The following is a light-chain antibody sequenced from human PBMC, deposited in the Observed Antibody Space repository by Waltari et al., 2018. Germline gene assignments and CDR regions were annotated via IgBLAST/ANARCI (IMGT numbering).Light chain of an antibody. CDR2: DVS. CDR3: SSYTSSSTLDVV. CDR1: SSDVGGYNY. Sequence: QSALTQPASVSGSPGQSITIPCTGTSSDVGGYNYVSWYQQHPGKAPKLMIYDVSNRPSVVSYRFAVSKSGNTASLTISGLQAEDEADYYCSSYTSSSTLDVVFGGGTKVTVL. J-gene: IGLJ2*01. V-gene: IGLV2-14*01.